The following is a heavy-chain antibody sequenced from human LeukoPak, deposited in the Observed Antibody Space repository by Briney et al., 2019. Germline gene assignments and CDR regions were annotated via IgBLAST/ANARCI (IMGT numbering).Heavy chain of an antibody. D-gene: IGHD5-24*01. J-gene: IGHJ4*02. Sequence: GGSLRLSCAVSGFTFINYAMTWVRQAPGKGLEWVSVIYSGGYSGGGPFYADSVKGRFTTSSGSSKNTLFLQMNSLRAEDTAVYYCARDVYGDGYNSFDYWGLGILVTVSS. CDR3: ARDVYGDGYNSFDY. V-gene: IGHV3-23*01. CDR1: GFTFINYA. CDR2: IYSGGYSGGGP.